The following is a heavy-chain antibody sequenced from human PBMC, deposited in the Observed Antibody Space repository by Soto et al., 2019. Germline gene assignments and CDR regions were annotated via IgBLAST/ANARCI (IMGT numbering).Heavy chain of an antibody. CDR2: ISGSGGST. V-gene: IGHV3-23*01. Sequence: PGGSLRLSCAASGFTFSSYAMSWVRQAPGKGLEWVSAISGSGGSTYYADSVKGRFAISRDNSKNTLYLQMNSLRAEDTAVYYCAKDQRLLGYFDYWGQGTLVTVSS. D-gene: IGHD3-22*01. CDR1: GFTFSSYA. J-gene: IGHJ4*02. CDR3: AKDQRLLGYFDY.